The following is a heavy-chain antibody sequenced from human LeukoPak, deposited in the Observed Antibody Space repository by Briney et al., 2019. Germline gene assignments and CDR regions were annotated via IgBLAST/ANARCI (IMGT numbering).Heavy chain of an antibody. CDR2: ISWNSGSI. J-gene: IGHJ3*02. D-gene: IGHD1-26*01. CDR1: GFSVSSNY. Sequence: PGGSLRLSCAASGFSVSSNYMIWVRQAPGKGLEWVSGISWNSGSIGYADSVKGRFTISRDNAKNSLYLQMNSLRAEDTALYYCAKGLRRVGATAFDIWGQGTMVTVSS. CDR3: AKGLRRVGATAFDI. V-gene: IGHV3-9*01.